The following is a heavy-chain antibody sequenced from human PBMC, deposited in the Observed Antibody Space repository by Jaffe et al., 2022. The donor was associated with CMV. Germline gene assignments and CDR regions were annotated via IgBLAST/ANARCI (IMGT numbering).Heavy chain of an antibody. Sequence: QVQLQESGPGLVKPSETLSLTCTVSGGSISSYYWSWIRQPPGKGLEWIGYIYYSGSTNYNPSLKSRVTISVDTSKNQFSLKLSSVTAADTAVYYCARYPPDYGSGSYYPGYYYYYMDVWGKGTTVTVSS. CDR1: GGSISSYY. CDR3: ARYPPDYGSGSYYPGYYYYYMDV. J-gene: IGHJ6*03. D-gene: IGHD3-10*01. V-gene: IGHV4-59*08. CDR2: IYYSGST.